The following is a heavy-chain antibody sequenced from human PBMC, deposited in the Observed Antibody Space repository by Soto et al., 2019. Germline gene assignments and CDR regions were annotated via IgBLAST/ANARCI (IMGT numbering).Heavy chain of an antibody. CDR3: ARFFDSSGYYSYGMDV. CDR1: GFTFSSNG. Sequence: EVQLVESGGGLVKPGGSLRLSCAASGFTFSSNGMNWVRQAPGKGLEWLSSISTRGDYTYYADSVKGRFTISRDNAKNSLYLQMNSLRAEDTALYYCARFFDSSGYYSYGMDVWGQGTTVTVSS. J-gene: IGHJ6*02. CDR2: ISTRGDYT. V-gene: IGHV3-21*01. D-gene: IGHD3-22*01.